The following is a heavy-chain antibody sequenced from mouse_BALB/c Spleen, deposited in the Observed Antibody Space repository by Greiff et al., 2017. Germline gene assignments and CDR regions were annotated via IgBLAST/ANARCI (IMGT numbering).Heavy chain of an antibody. CDR1: GYTFTSYW. CDR2: IYPGDGDT. D-gene: IGHD2-4*01. V-gene: IGHV1-87*01. J-gene: IGHJ3*01. Sequence: QVQLKESGAELARPGASVKLSCKASGYTFTSYWMQWVKQRPGQGLEWIGAIYPGDGDTRYTQKFKGKATLTADKSSSTAYMQLSSLASEDSAVYYCARSTMITKGFAYWGQGTLVTVSA. CDR3: ARSTMITKGFAY.